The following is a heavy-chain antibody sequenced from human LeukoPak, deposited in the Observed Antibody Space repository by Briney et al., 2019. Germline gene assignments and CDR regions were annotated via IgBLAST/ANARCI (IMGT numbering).Heavy chain of an antibody. Sequence: SETLSLTCTGSGGSISSGSYYWSWIRQPAGKGLEWIGRIYTSGSTNYNPSLKSRVTISVDTSKNQFSLKLSSVTAADTAVYYCARGARGITGLPNWFDPWGQGTLVTVSS. CDR3: ARGARGITGLPNWFDP. J-gene: IGHJ5*02. CDR1: GGSISSGSYY. CDR2: IYTSGST. D-gene: IGHD1-20*01. V-gene: IGHV4-61*02.